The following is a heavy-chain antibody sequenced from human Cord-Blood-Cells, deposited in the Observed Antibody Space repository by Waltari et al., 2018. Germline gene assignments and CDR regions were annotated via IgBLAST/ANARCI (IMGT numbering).Heavy chain of an antibody. V-gene: IGHV3-30*04. CDR2: ISYDGSNK. CDR1: GFTFSSYA. D-gene: IGHD3-3*01. Sequence: QVQLVESGGGVVQPGRSLSLSCAASGFTFSSYAMHWVRQAPGKGLEWVAVISYDGSNKYYADSVKGRFTISRDNSKNTLDLQMNSLRAEDTAVYYCARSLEGDMDVWGKGTTVTVSS. J-gene: IGHJ6*03. CDR3: ARSLEGDMDV.